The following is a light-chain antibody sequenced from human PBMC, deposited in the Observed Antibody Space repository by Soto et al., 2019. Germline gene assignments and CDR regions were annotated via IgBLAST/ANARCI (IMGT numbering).Light chain of an antibody. CDR1: SSDVGGYNY. CDR2: DVS. CDR3: CSYAGTLGV. Sequence: QSVLTQPRSVSGSPGQAGTISCTGTSSDVGGYNYVSWYQQHPGKAPKLMIYDVSKRPSGVPDRFSGSKSGNTASLTISGLQAEDEADYYCCSYAGTLGVFGVGTKLTVL. V-gene: IGLV2-11*01. J-gene: IGLJ2*01.